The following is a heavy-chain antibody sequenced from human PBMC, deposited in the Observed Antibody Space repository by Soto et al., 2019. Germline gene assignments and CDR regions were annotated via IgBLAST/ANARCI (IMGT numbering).Heavy chain of an antibody. CDR2: IYHSGTT. CDR3: AREGEGYGSGTYYH. CDR1: GGSISSGIW. Sequence: QVQLQESGPGLVKPSGTLSLTCAVSGGSISSGIWWSWVRQPPGKGLEWIGEIYHSGTTNYNPSLKSRVTLSVDKSKSELSLILISVTAADTAVYYCAREGEGYGSGTYYHWGQGILVTVPS. V-gene: IGHV4-4*02. D-gene: IGHD3-10*01. J-gene: IGHJ4*02.